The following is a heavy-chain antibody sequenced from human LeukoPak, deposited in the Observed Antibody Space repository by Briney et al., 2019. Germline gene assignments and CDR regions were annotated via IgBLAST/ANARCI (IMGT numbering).Heavy chain of an antibody. Sequence: SETLSLTCTVSGGLISISTYYWGWIRQPPGRGLEWIGSIYYSGTTHYNPSLKSRVTIAVDTSKNQFSLKLSSVTAADTAVYYCARDQATIILGYFDYWGQGTLVTVSS. CDR3: ARDQATIILGYFDY. CDR1: GGLISISTYY. D-gene: IGHD1-26*01. V-gene: IGHV4-39*07. J-gene: IGHJ4*02. CDR2: IYYSGTT.